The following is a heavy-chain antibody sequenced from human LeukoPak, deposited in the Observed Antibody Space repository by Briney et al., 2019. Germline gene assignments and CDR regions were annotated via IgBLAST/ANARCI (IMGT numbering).Heavy chain of an antibody. J-gene: IGHJ1*01. CDR1: GGSISSGDYY. CDR2: IYYSGST. D-gene: IGHD2-2*01. V-gene: IGHV4-30-4*08. Sequence: PSETLSLTCTVSGGSISSGDYYWSWIRQPPGKGLERIGYIYYSGSTYYNPSLKSRVTISVDTSKNQFSLKLSSVTAADTAVYYCARDHCSSTSCYRSYFQHWGQGTLVTVSS. CDR3: ARDHCSSTSCYRSYFQH.